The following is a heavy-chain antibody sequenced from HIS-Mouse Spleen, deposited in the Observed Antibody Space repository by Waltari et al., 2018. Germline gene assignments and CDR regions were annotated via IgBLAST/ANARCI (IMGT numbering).Heavy chain of an antibody. D-gene: IGHD6-13*01. CDR2: IYFSGST. CDR1: GGSISRSSYY. V-gene: IGHV4-39*07. CDR3: AREIPYSSSWYDWYFDL. J-gene: IGHJ2*01. Sequence: QLQLQESGPGLVKPSETLSLTCTVSGGSISRSSYYWGGIRQPPGKGLEWMGSIYFSGSTYYNPSLKSRVTISVDTSKNQFSLKLSSVTAADTAVYYCAREIPYSSSWYDWYFDLWGRGTLVTVSS.